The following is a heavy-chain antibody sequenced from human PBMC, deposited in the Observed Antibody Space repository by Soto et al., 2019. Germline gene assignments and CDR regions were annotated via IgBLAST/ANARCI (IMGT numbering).Heavy chain of an antibody. D-gene: IGHD3-3*01. Sequence: EVQLVESGGGLIQPGGSLRLSCAASGFSVSNNYMNWVRQAPGKGLEWVSLIYSGGTTHYADSVKGRFTISRDNSKNTLYFHMNSLRAEDTAVYYCARGLDFWSGYYDQYYYGLDVWGQGTTVTVSS. V-gene: IGHV3-53*01. CDR1: GFSVSNNY. CDR2: IYSGGTT. J-gene: IGHJ6*02. CDR3: ARGLDFWSGYYDQYYYGLDV.